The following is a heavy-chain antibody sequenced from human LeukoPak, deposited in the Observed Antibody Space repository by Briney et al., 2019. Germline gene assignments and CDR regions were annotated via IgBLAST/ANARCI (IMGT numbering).Heavy chain of an antibody. CDR1: GFTFNSYA. CDR2: IRGSGGST. V-gene: IGHV3-23*01. CDR3: AKGAVESLDCYFYMEI. D-gene: IGHD1-1*01. J-gene: IGHJ6*03. Sequence: PGGSLRLSCTASGFTFNSYAMNWVRQAPGKGLEWVSTIRGSGGSTYTADSVKGRFIISRDNSKNMLYIQMNSLRAEDTAVYYCAKGAVESLDCYFYMEIWGKGTTVTVSS.